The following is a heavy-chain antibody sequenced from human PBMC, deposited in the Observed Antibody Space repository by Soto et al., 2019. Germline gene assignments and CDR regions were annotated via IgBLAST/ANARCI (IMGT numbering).Heavy chain of an antibody. J-gene: IGHJ6*02. V-gene: IGHV4-30-4*01. CDR2: IYYSGST. Sequence: QVQLHESGPGLVKPSQTLSLTCTVSGGSISSGDYYWSWIRQPPGQGLEWIGDIYYSGSTYYNPSVKRRVTLSVDTSKIQFALKQGSVTAKDTVVYYCAREGPHFDWLLTDSYYGMDVWGQGTTVTVSS. CDR3: AREGPHFDWLLTDSYYGMDV. D-gene: IGHD3-9*01. CDR1: GGSISSGDYY.